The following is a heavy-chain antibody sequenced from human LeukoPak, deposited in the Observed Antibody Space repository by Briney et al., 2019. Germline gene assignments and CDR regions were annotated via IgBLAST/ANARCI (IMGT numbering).Heavy chain of an antibody. CDR3: ARFIPSSGIDP. D-gene: IGHD3-10*02. CDR2: SPYTGST. V-gene: IGHV4-59*01. Sequence: SETLSLTCTVSGGSISSNYWSWIRQPPGKGLEWITYSPYTGSTNYNPSLKSRVTISVDTSKNQFSLRLRSVTAADTAVYYCARFIPSSGIDPWGQGTLVTVSS. CDR1: GGSISSNY. J-gene: IGHJ5*02.